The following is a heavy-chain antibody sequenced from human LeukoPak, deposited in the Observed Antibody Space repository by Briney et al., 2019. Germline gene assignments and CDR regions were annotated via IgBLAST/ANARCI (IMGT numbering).Heavy chain of an antibody. CDR1: GGSISSYY. Sequence: SETLSLTCTVSGGSISSYYWSWIRQPAGKGLEWIGRIYTSGSTNYNPSLKSRVTMSVDTSKNQFSLKLNSVTAADTAVYYCAREMLEYYYDSSGLDYWGQGTLVTVSS. J-gene: IGHJ4*02. CDR2: IYTSGST. V-gene: IGHV4-4*07. CDR3: AREMLEYYYDSSGLDY. D-gene: IGHD3-22*01.